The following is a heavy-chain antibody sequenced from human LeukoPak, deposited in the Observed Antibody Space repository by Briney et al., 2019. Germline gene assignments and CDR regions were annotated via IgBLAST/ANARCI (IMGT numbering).Heavy chain of an antibody. Sequence: SGGSLRLSCVASGFTFSSYEMNWVRQAPGKGLEWVSYISSRGSTIYYADSVKGRFTSSRDNAKNSLYLQMNSLRAEDTAVYYCARDHYYSMDVWGKGTTVTISS. J-gene: IGHJ6*03. V-gene: IGHV3-48*03. CDR1: GFTFSSYE. CDR3: ARDHYYSMDV. CDR2: ISSRGSTI.